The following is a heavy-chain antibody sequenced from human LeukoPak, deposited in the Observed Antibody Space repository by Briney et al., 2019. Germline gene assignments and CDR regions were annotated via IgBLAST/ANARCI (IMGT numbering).Heavy chain of an antibody. J-gene: IGHJ6*02. D-gene: IGHD5-12*01. V-gene: IGHV3-9*01. CDR1: GFTFDDYA. CDR3: ARDMGDIVATRDYYYGMDV. CDR2: ISWNSGSI. Sequence: PGGSLRLSCAASGFTFDDYAMHWVRQAPGKGLEWVSGISWNSGSIGYADSVKGRFTISRDNAKNSLYLQMNSLRAEDTALYYCARDMGDIVATRDYYYGMDVWGQGTTVTVSS.